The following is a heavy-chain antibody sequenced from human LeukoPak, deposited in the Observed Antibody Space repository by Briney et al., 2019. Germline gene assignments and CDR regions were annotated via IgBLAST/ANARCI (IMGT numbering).Heavy chain of an antibody. CDR3: ARGLLAYFDY. V-gene: IGHV4-31*03. J-gene: IGHJ4*02. CDR1: GGPISSGGYY. CDR2: IYYSGST. Sequence: SETLSLTCTVSGGPISSGGYYWSWIRQHPGKGLEWIGYIYYSGSTYYNPSLKSRVTISVDTSKNQFSLELSSVTAADTAVYYCARGLLAYFDYWGQGTLVTVSS.